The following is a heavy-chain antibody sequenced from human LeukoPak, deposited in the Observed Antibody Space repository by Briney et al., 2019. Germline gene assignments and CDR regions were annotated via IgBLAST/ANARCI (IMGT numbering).Heavy chain of an antibody. Sequence: GGSLRLSCAASGFTLSSYAMSWVRQAPGKGLEWVSAISGSGGSTYYADSVKGRFTISRDNSKNTLYLQMNSLRAEDTAVYYCAKDRCGGDCQLGAFDIWGQGTMVTVSS. D-gene: IGHD2-21*02. V-gene: IGHV3-23*01. CDR1: GFTLSSYA. CDR2: ISGSGGST. CDR3: AKDRCGGDCQLGAFDI. J-gene: IGHJ3*02.